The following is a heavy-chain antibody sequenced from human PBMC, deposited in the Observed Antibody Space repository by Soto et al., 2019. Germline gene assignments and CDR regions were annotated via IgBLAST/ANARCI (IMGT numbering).Heavy chain of an antibody. CDR1: GYTFTSYA. J-gene: IGHJ4*02. Sequence: ASVKVSCKASGYTFTSYAMHWVRQAPGQRLEWMGWINAGNGNTKYSQKFQGRVTITRDTSASTAYMELSSLRSEDTAVYYFARDLLGTIDIGPFDYWGQGTLVTVSS. CDR3: ARDLLGTIDIGPFDY. D-gene: IGHD5-12*01. CDR2: INAGNGNT. V-gene: IGHV1-3*01.